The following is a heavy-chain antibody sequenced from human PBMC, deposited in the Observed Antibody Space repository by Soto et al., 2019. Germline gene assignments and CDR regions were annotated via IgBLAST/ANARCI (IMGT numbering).Heavy chain of an antibody. CDR3: ARDSLGWGVLGGLDV. J-gene: IGHJ6*04. V-gene: IGHV1-69*06. D-gene: IGHD3-16*01. CDR2: TIPIFGSS. CDR1: GGSFGNYA. Sequence: QVQLVQSGAEVRKPGSSVKVSCKASGGSFGNYAVSWLRQAPGQGFEWMGTTIPIFGSSNYAQNFQGRLTITAEKSSGKAYMELSSMRSEDTAVYYCARDSLGWGVLGGLDVWGEVTTVTVTS.